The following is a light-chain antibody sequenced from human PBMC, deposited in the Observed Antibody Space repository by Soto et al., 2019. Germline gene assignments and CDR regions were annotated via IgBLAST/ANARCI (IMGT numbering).Light chain of an antibody. CDR3: QHYSSYGT. Sequence: TQLTQSPSTLPASVGDRVTITCRSSQSIDRWLAWYQQRPGKAPKILIYRASSLETGVPSRFSGSGSGTEFTLTISSLQPDDFATYYCQHYSSYGTFGQGTKVDI. CDR2: RAS. CDR1: QSIDRW. V-gene: IGKV1-5*01. J-gene: IGKJ1*01.